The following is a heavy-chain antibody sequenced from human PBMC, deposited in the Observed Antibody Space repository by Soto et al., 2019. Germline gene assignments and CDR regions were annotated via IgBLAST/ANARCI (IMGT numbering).Heavy chain of an antibody. V-gene: IGHV3-11*06. CDR3: ARSSGRRHVFTFDYGLDV. J-gene: IGHJ6*02. Sequence: QVQLVESGGGLVEPGGSLRLSCAASGFNVGDNYMTWIRQAPGKGLEWLSYSSSSGAYTNYADSVKGRFTISRDNAKNSLYLQMDSLRVEDTAVYFCARSSGRRHVFTFDYGLDVWGQGTTVTVSS. CDR2: SSSSGAYT. CDR1: GFNVGDNY. D-gene: IGHD3-16*01.